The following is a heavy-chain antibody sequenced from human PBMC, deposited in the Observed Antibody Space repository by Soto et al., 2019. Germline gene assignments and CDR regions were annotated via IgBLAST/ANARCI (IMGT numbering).Heavy chain of an antibody. V-gene: IGHV5-51*01. CDR3: ARLRADCSGNTCYSYYFDY. D-gene: IGHD2-15*01. CDR1: GYSFARHW. Sequence: GESLNISCKGSGYSFARHWIGWVRQIPGRGLEWMGIISPSDSDTRYTPSFQCQVTISADKSTTTAYVQWSSLKASDTAMYYCARLRADCSGNTCYSYYFDYWVQGTLVTVSS. J-gene: IGHJ4*02. CDR2: ISPSDSDT.